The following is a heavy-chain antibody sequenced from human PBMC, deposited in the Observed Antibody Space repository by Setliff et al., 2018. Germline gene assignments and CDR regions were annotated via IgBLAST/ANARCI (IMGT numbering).Heavy chain of an antibody. J-gene: IGHJ4*02. D-gene: IGHD3-22*01. Sequence: ASVKVSCKASGYSFTSYAMNWVRQALAQGLEWMGWINTNTGNPTYAQGFTGRFVFSLDTSVSTAYLQISSLKAEDTAVYYCAKSPPGYYDSSGWHQRNYYMDVWGQGILVTVSS. V-gene: IGHV7-4-1*02. CDR2: INTNTGNP. CDR1: GYSFTSYA. CDR3: AKSPPGYYDSSGWHQRNYYMDV.